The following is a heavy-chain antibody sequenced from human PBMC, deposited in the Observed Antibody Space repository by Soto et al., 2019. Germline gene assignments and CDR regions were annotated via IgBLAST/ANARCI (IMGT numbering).Heavy chain of an antibody. CDR1: GFTFTNYG. Sequence: QVQLVESGGGVGQPGRSLRLSCTASGFTFTNYGMHWVRQAPGKGLEWVAIISYDGNYNYYIDSVKGRFTISRDNSMNTLYLQMNSLRPEDTAVYYCAKDNDSGWYNHPAPIDTWGQGTLVTVSS. CDR2: ISYDGNYN. CDR3: AKDNDSGWYNHPAPIDT. J-gene: IGHJ5*02. V-gene: IGHV3-30*18. D-gene: IGHD6-19*01.